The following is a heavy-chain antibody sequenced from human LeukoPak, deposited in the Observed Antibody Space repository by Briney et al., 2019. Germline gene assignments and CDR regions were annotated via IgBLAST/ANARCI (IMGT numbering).Heavy chain of an antibody. CDR1: GYTFTSYG. CDR2: MNPNSGNT. J-gene: IGHJ3*02. Sequence: ASVKVSCKASGYTFTSYGISWVRQAPGQGLEWMGWMNPNSGNTGYAQKFQGRVTMTRSTSISTAYMELSSLRSEDTAVYYCARGGGYSYGFDAFDIWGQGTMVTVSS. D-gene: IGHD5-18*01. V-gene: IGHV1-8*02. CDR3: ARGGGYSYGFDAFDI.